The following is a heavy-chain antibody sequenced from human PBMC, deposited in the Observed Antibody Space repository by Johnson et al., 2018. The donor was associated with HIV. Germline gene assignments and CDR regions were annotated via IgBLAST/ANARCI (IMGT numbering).Heavy chain of an antibody. CDR3: AREPLGMGSDYYRRTAAHAFDI. CDR2: ISWNSGSI. V-gene: IGHV3-9*01. CDR1: GFTFDDYA. J-gene: IGHJ3*02. D-gene: IGHD3-22*01. Sequence: EVQLVESGGGVVQPGRSLRLSCAASGFTFDDYAMHWVRQAPGKGLEWVSGISWNSGSIGYADSVKGRFTISSDNSKNTLYLQMNSLGAEDTALYYCAREPLGMGSDYYRRTAAHAFDIWGQGTMVTVSS.